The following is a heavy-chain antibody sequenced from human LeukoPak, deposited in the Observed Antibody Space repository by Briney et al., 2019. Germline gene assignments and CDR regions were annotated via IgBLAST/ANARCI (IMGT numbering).Heavy chain of an antibody. D-gene: IGHD2-8*02. Sequence: SETLSLTCAVSGGSISSGGYSWSWIRQPPGKGLEWIGYIYHSGSTYYNPSLKSRVTITVDRSKNQFSLKLSSVTAADTAVYYCARRSGRRGVYFDYWGQGTLVTVSS. CDR2: IYHSGST. V-gene: IGHV4-30-2*01. J-gene: IGHJ4*02. CDR3: ARRSGRRGVYFDY. CDR1: GGSISSGGYS.